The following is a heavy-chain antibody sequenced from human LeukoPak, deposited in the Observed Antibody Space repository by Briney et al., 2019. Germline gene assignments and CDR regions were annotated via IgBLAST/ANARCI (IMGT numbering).Heavy chain of an antibody. CDR1: GYTFTSYY. CDR2: INPSGGST. CDR3: ASTATVVTPDYYYYGMDV. J-gene: IGHJ6*02. D-gene: IGHD4-23*01. V-gene: IGHV1-46*01. Sequence: ASVKVSCKASGYTFTSYYMHWVRQAPGQGLEWMGIINPSGGSTSYAQKFQGRVTMTRDTSTSTVYMELSSLRSEDTAVYYRASTATVVTPDYYYYGMDVWGQGTTVTVSS.